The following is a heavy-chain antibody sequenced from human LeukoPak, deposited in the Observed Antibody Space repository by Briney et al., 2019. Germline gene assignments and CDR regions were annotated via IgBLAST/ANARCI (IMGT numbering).Heavy chain of an antibody. J-gene: IGHJ4*02. D-gene: IGHD6-13*01. V-gene: IGHV3-11*04. CDR2: ISSSGTTI. CDR1: GSTFSDYY. Sequence: GGSLRLSCAASGSTFSDYYMSWIRQAPGKGLEWVSYISSSGTTIYYADSVKGRFTISRDNAKNSLYLQMNSLRAEDTAVYYCAREPPIEAAGTSPSDYWGQGTLVTVSS. CDR3: AREPPIEAAGTSPSDY.